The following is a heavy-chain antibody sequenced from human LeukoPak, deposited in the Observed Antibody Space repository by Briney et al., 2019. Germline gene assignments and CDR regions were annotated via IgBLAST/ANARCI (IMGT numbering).Heavy chain of an antibody. Sequence: PSETLSLTCTVSGGSISSYYWSWIRQPPGKGLEWIGYIYYSGSTNYNPSLKSRVTISVDTSKNQFSLKLSSVTAADTAVYYCARSRRELHTMTFDYWGQGTLVTVSS. CDR1: GGSISSYY. V-gene: IGHV4-59*01. CDR2: IYYSGST. D-gene: IGHD1-26*01. CDR3: ARSRRELHTMTFDY. J-gene: IGHJ4*02.